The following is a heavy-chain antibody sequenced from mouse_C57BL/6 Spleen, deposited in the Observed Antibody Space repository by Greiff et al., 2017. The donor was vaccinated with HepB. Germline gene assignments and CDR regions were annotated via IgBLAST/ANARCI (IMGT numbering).Heavy chain of an antibody. D-gene: IGHD2-3*01. CDR2: ISSGGSYT. CDR3: ARQDDGYYGGFAY. CDR1: GFTFSSYG. V-gene: IGHV5-6*01. Sequence: EVHLVESGGDLVKPGGSLKLSCAASGFTFSSYGMSWVRQTPDKRLEWVATISSGGSYTYYPDSVKGRFTISRDNAKNTLYLQMSSLKSEDTAMYYCARQDDGYYGGFAYWGQGTLVTVSA. J-gene: IGHJ3*01.